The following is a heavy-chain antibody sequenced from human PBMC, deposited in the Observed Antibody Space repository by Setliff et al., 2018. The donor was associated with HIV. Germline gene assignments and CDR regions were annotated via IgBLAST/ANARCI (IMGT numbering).Heavy chain of an antibody. CDR1: GYSFTTHD. D-gene: IGHD2-21*01. V-gene: IGHV1-8*02. Sequence: GASVKVSCKASGYSFTTHDINWVRQSPGQGLEWMGWMNPDSGNTFYAKKFKARVTMTRDTSTNTAYMELSSLTSDDTAVYFCAMGSMSMVMFILVSAFDIWGQGTLVTVSS. CDR2: MNPDSGNT. CDR3: AMGSMSMVMFILVSAFDI. J-gene: IGHJ3*02.